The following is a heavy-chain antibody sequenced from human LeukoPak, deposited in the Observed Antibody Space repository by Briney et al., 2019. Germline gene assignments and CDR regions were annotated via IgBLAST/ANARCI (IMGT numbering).Heavy chain of an antibody. D-gene: IGHD4-17*01. CDR2: ISHIGTT. CDR1: DDSFSSHY. Sequence: PSETLSLTCAVSDDSFSSHYWTWIRQPPGKGLEWIGYISHIGTTNINPSLKSRVTLSIDTSKNQFSLKLSSVTAADTAVYYCARDLVTVTKGFDIWGQGTMVSVSS. J-gene: IGHJ3*02. V-gene: IGHV4-59*11. CDR3: ARDLVTVTKGFDI.